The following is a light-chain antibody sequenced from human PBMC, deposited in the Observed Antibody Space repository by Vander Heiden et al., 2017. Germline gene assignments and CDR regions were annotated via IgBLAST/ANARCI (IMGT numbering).Light chain of an antibody. CDR2: DAS. CDR3: SSYTSSSTLDVV. V-gene: IGLV2-14*01. CDR1: SSDVGGKID. Sequence: ALTPPASASGFSGQPTPMSCTGTSSDVGGKIDVSRYQQHPSKAPKLMIYDASNRPSGVSNRFSGSKSGSTAALTISELQAEDEADYYCSSYTSSSTLDVVFGGGTKLTVL. J-gene: IGLJ2*01.